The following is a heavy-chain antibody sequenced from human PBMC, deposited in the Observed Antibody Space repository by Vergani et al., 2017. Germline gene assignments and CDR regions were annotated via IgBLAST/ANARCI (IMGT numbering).Heavy chain of an antibody. V-gene: IGHV3-33*01. D-gene: IGHD5-12*01. CDR2: TWYDGNNK. CDR3: ARDLRLLYNRFDP. Sequence: QVQLVESGGGVVQPGRSLRLSCAASGVTFNQYGMHWVRQAPGKGLEWVAVTWYDGNNKQYADSVKGRFTISRDNSKSTMYMQMNSLRDEDTGVYYGARDLRLLYNRFDPWGQGTLVTVSS. CDR1: GVTFNQYG. J-gene: IGHJ5*02.